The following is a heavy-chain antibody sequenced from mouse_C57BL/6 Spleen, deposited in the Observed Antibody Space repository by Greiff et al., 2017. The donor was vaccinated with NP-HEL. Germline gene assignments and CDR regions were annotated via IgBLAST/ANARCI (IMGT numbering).Heavy chain of an antibody. V-gene: IGHV1-42*01. CDR3: AIWVLYAMDY. Sequence: VQLQQSGPELVKPGASVKISCKASGYSFTGYYMNWVKQSPDKSLEWIGEINPSTGGTTYNQKFKAKATLTVDKSSSTAYMQLKSLTSEDSAVYYCAIWVLYAMDYWGQGTSVTVSS. J-gene: IGHJ4*01. CDR1: GYSFTGYY. D-gene: IGHD4-1*01. CDR2: INPSTGGT.